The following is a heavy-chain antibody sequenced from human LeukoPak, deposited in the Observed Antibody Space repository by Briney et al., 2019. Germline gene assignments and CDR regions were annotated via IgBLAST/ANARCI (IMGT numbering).Heavy chain of an antibody. D-gene: IGHD4/OR15-4a*01. J-gene: IGHJ4*02. CDR3: AKAETMGGRGCDY. V-gene: IGHV3-30*02. CDR2: IRYDGSNK. Sequence: PGGSLGLSCAASGFTFSSYGMHWVRQVPGKGLEWVAFIRYDGSNKYYADSVKGRFTISRDNSKNTLYLQMNSLRAEDTAVYYCAKAETMGGRGCDYWGQGTLVTVSS. CDR1: GFTFSSYG.